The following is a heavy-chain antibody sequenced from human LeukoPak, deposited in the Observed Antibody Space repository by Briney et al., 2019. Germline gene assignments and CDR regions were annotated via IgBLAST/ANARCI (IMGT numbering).Heavy chain of an antibody. CDR1: GGSISSSSYY. CDR2: IYYSGST. Sequence: SETLSLTCTVSGGSISSSSYYWGWIRQPPGKGLEWIGSIYYSGSTYYNPSLKSPVTISVYTSKNHFSLKLSSVTAADTPVYYCARQPDIVVVQEFDYWGQGTLVTVSS. CDR3: ARQPDIVVVQEFDY. V-gene: IGHV4-39*01. D-gene: IGHD2-2*01. J-gene: IGHJ4*02.